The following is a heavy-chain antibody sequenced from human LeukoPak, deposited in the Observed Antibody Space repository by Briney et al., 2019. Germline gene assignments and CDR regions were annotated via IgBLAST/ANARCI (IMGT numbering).Heavy chain of an antibody. CDR1: GFTFDDYG. V-gene: IGHV3-20*04. J-gene: IGHJ4*02. CDR2: IKWNGGST. D-gene: IGHD2-15*01. CDR3: ARDGGDCSGDSCYVDY. Sequence: GGSLRLSCVASGFTFDDYGLSRVRQAPGKGLEWVSGIKWNGGSTGYADSVKGRFTISRDNAKNSLYLQMNSLSAEDTALYYCARDGGDCSGDSCYVDYWGQGTLVTVSS.